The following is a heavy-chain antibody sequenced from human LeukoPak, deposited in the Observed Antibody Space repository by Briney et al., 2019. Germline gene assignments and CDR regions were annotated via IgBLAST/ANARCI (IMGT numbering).Heavy chain of an antibody. CDR3: ARKAVAGSYDAFDI. D-gene: IGHD6-19*01. J-gene: IGHJ3*02. Sequence: PGGSLRLSCAASGFTFNSYGMTWVRQAPGKGLEWEAVIWYDGSNKYYADSVKGRFTISRDNSKNTLYLQMNSLRAEDTAVYYCARKAVAGSYDAFDILGQGTMVTVSS. CDR1: GFTFNSYG. CDR2: IWYDGSNK. V-gene: IGHV3-33*08.